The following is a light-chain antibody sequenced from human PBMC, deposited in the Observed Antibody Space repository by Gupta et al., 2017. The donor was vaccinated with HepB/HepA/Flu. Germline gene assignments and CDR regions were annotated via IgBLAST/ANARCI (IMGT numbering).Light chain of an antibody. Sequence: DIKMTQSQSSLSASVGDRVTITCQASQDISNYLNWYQQKPGKAPKLLIYDASNLETGVPSRFSGSGSGTDFTFTISSLQPEDIATYYCQQYDNLPLTFGPGTKVDIK. J-gene: IGKJ3*01. CDR2: DAS. CDR3: QQYDNLPLT. CDR1: QDISNY. V-gene: IGKV1-33*01.